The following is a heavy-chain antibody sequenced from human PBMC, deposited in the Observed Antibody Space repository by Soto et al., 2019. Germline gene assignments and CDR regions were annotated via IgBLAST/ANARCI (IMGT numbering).Heavy chain of an antibody. CDR1: GFTFSSYA. Sequence: ESGGGVVQPGRSLRLSCAASGFTFSSYAMHWVRQAPGKGLEWVAVISYDGSNKYYADSVKGRFTISRDNSKNTLYLQMNSLRAEDTAVYYCARVYCSGGSCYLHYYYGMDVWGQGTTVTVSS. J-gene: IGHJ6*02. V-gene: IGHV3-30-3*01. CDR3: ARVYCSGGSCYLHYYYGMDV. CDR2: ISYDGSNK. D-gene: IGHD2-15*01.